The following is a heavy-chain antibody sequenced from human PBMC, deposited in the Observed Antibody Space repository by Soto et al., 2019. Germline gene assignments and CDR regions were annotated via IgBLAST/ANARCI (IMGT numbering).Heavy chain of an antibody. Sequence: QLQLQGSGSGLVKPSQTLSLTCAVSGGSISSGGYSWSWIRQPPGKGLEWIGYIYHSGSTYYNPSLKSRVTISVDRSKNQFSLKLSSVTAADTAVYYCARGASDWGSASWYFDLWGRGTLVTVSS. D-gene: IGHD7-27*01. CDR1: GGSISSGGYS. V-gene: IGHV4-30-2*01. J-gene: IGHJ2*01. CDR2: IYHSGST. CDR3: ARGASDWGSASWYFDL.